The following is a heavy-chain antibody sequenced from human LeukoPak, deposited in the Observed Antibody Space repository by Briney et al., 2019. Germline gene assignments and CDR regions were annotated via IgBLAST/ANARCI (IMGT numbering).Heavy chain of an antibody. Sequence: GESLQISCQGSGYSFTSYWIGWVRQMPGKGLEWMGIIYPGDSDTRYSPSFQGQVTISADKSISTAYLQWSSLKASDTAMYYCAMDSNRIAVTQIFDYWGQGTLVTVSS. J-gene: IGHJ4*02. CDR1: GYSFTSYW. D-gene: IGHD6-19*01. CDR3: AMDSNRIAVTQIFDY. CDR2: IYPGDSDT. V-gene: IGHV5-51*01.